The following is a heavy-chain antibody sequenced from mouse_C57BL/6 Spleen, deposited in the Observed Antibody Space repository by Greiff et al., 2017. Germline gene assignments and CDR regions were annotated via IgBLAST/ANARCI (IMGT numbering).Heavy chain of an antibody. CDR3: ARELGRDYFDY. D-gene: IGHD4-1*01. CDR2: ISDGGSYT. Sequence: EVKLVESGGGLVKPGGSLKLSCAASGFTFSSYAMSWVRQTPEKRLEWVATISDGGSYTYYPDNVKGRFTISRDNAKNNLYLQMSHLKSEDTAMYYCARELGRDYFDYCGQGTTLTVSS. V-gene: IGHV5-4*01. CDR1: GFTFSSYA. J-gene: IGHJ2*01.